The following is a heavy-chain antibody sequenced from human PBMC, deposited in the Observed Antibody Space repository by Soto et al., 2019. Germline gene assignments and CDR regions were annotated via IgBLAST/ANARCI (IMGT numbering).Heavy chain of an antibody. CDR1: GFTFSLYS. V-gene: IGHV3-48*02. D-gene: IGHD6-19*01. CDR3: ARAVAWGLDV. CDR2: ISRSSTGI. J-gene: IGHJ6*02. Sequence: EVQLVESGGGLVQPGGSLRLSCAASGFTFSLYSMSWVRQAPGKGLEWVSYISRSSTGIHYADSVKGRFTISRDDATTSMHLQMNSRRDGDTAVYYCARAVAWGLDVSGQGTTVSISS.